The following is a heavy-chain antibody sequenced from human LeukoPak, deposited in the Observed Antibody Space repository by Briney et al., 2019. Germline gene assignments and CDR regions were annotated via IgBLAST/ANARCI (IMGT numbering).Heavy chain of an antibody. V-gene: IGHV1-69*05. CDR2: IIPIFGTA. J-gene: IGHJ4*02. CDR1: GGTFSSYA. Sequence: LGASVEVSCKASGGTFSSYAISWVRQAPGQGLEWMGGIIPIFGTASYAQKFQGRVTITTDESTSTAYMELSSLRSEDTAVYYCARAGELEPRLVFDYWGQGTLVTVSS. D-gene: IGHD1-1*01. CDR3: ARAGELEPRLVFDY.